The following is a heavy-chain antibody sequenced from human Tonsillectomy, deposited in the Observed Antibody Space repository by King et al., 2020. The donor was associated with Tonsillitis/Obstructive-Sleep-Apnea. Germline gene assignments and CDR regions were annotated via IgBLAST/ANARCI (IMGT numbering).Heavy chain of an antibody. D-gene: IGHD3-16*01. CDR3: ARIRETTDWGGFDY. Sequence: VTLKESGPALVKPTQTLTLTCAFSGFSLSTTGMCVSWIRQPPGKALEWLARIDWDDDKYYSTSLKTRLTISKDTSKNQVVLTMTNMDPVDTATYYCARIRETTDWGGFDYWGQGTLVTVSS. CDR2: IDWDDDK. J-gene: IGHJ4*02. CDR1: GFSLSTTGMC. V-gene: IGHV2-70*11.